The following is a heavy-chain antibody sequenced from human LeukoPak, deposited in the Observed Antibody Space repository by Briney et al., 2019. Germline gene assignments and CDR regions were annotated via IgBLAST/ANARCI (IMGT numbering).Heavy chain of an antibody. V-gene: IGHV3-30*03. J-gene: IGHJ4*02. Sequence: PGGSLRLSCAASGFTFSSYGMHWVRQAPGKGLEWVAVISYDGSNKYYADSVKGRFTISRDNSKNTLYLQMNSLRAEDTAVYYCARDYDFWSGYPPFDYWGQGTLVTVSS. CDR3: ARDYDFWSGYPPFDY. D-gene: IGHD3-3*01. CDR1: GFTFSSYG. CDR2: ISYDGSNK.